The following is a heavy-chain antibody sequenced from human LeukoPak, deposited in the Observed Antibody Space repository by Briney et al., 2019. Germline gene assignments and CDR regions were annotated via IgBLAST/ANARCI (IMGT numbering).Heavy chain of an antibody. CDR1: GFTFSSYA. CDR2: ISYDGSNK. CDR3: ARDYYDSSGYYYFGDAFDI. J-gene: IGHJ3*02. Sequence: GGSLRLSCAASGFTFSSYAMHWVRQAPGKGLEWVAVISYDGSNKYYADSVKGRFTISRDNSKNTLYLQMNSLRAEDTAVYYCARDYYDSSGYYYFGDAFDIWGQGTMVTVSS. D-gene: IGHD3-22*01. V-gene: IGHV3-30*04.